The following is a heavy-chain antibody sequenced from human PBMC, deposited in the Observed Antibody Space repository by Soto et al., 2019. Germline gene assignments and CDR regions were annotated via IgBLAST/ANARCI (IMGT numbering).Heavy chain of an antibody. V-gene: IGHV4-34*01. Sequence: SETLSLTCAVYGGSFSGYYWSWIRQPPGKGLEWIGEINHSGSTNYNPSLKSRVTISVDTSKNQFSLKLSSVTAADTAVYYCARGAIPRSMDVWGKGTTVTVSS. CDR1: GGSFSGYY. CDR2: INHSGST. J-gene: IGHJ6*03. D-gene: IGHD2-2*02. CDR3: ARGAIPRSMDV.